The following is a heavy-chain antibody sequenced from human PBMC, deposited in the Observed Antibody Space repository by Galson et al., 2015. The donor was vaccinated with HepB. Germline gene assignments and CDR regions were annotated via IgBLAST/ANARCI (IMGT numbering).Heavy chain of an antibody. CDR1: GFTSGLTFSSYA. V-gene: IGHV3-23*01. Sequence: SLRLSCAASGFTSGLTFSSYALRWVRQAPGKGLQWVSTISSSGGTTYYADSVEGRFTIFRDNSKNTVYLQMNSLKIEDTAVYYCTTAQLSAYYYDTRGYYDYFDYWGQGTLATVSS. CDR3: TTAQLSAYYYDTRGYYDYFDY. D-gene: IGHD3-22*01. J-gene: IGHJ4*02. CDR2: ISSSGGTT.